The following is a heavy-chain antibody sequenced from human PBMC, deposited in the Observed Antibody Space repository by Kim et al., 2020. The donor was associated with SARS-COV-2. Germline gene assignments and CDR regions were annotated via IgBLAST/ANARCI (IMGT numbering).Heavy chain of an antibody. Sequence: SVKVSCKASGGTFSSYAISWVRQAPGQGLEWMGRIIPILGIANYAQKFQGRVTITADKSTSTAYMELSSLRSEDTAVYYCARDPLMVRGDSGHWFDPWGQGTLVTVSS. J-gene: IGHJ5*02. D-gene: IGHD3-10*01. CDR3: ARDPLMVRGDSGHWFDP. CDR1: GGTFSSYA. V-gene: IGHV1-69*04. CDR2: IIPILGIA.